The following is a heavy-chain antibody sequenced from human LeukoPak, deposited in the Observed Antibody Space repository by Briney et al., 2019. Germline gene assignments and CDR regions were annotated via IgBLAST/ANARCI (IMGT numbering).Heavy chain of an antibody. Sequence: GGSLRLSCAASGFTFSNAWMSWFRQAPRKGLEWVGRIKSKTDGGTTDYAAPVKGRFTISRDDSKNTLYLQMNSLKTEDTAVYYCTTDPVDDYGVDYWGQGTLVTVSS. D-gene: IGHD4-17*01. V-gene: IGHV3-15*01. CDR1: GFTFSNAW. CDR2: IKSKTDGGTT. J-gene: IGHJ4*02. CDR3: TTDPVDDYGVDY.